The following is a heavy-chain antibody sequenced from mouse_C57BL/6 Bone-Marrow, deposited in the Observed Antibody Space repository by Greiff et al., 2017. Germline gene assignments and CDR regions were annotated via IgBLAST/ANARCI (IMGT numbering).Heavy chain of an antibody. CDR2: INPSTGGT. J-gene: IGHJ3*01. CDR1: GYSFTGYY. D-gene: IGHD2-1*01. Sequence: EVQLQQSGPELVKPGASVKISCKASGYSFTGYYMNWVKQSPEKSLEWIGEINPSTGGTTYNQKFKAKATLTVDKSSSTAYMQLKSLTSKDSAVYYCARGGNPAWFAYWGQGTLGTVSA. CDR3: ARGGNPAWFAY. V-gene: IGHV1-42*01.